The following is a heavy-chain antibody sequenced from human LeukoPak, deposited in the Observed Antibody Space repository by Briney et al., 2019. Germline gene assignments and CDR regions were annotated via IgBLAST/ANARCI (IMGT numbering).Heavy chain of an antibody. V-gene: IGHV3-74*01. Sequence: GGSLRLSCAASGFSVSTNWMHWVRRAPGKGLVWVSRINSDGSNTNYADSVRGRFTISRDNAKSTVYLQMNSLRAEDTAVYYCARGSGNYGDFDYWGQGTLVTVSS. CDR2: INSDGSNT. J-gene: IGHJ4*02. CDR3: ARGSGNYGDFDY. D-gene: IGHD1-26*01. CDR1: GFSVSTNW.